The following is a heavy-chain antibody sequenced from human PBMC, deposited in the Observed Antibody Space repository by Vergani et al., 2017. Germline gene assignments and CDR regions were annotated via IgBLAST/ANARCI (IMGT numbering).Heavy chain of an antibody. D-gene: IGHD3-10*01. CDR3: ARAWNYYGSGSYYEN. V-gene: IGHV1-69*02. J-gene: IGHJ4*02. CDR2: IIPILGIA. Sequence: QVQLVQSGAEVKKPGSSVKVSCKASGGTFSSYTISWVRQAPGQGLEWMGRIIPILGIANYAQKFQGRVTITRDTSASTAYMELSSLRSEDTAVYYCARAWNYYGSGSYYENWGQGTLVTVSS. CDR1: GGTFSSYT.